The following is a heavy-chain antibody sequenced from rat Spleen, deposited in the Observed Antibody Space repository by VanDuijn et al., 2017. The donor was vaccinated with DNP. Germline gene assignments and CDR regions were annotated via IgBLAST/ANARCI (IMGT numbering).Heavy chain of an antibody. Sequence: EVQLQESGSGLVKPSQSLSLTCSVSGYSLPSNYWGWIRQFPGNKMEYIGHISYSGSTNYNPSLKSRISITRDTSKNHFFLHLNSVTTEDTATYYCARWTRYFDYWGQGVMVTVSS. V-gene: IGHV3-1*01. CDR2: ISYSGST. CDR1: GYSLPSNY. J-gene: IGHJ2*01. CDR3: ARWTRYFDY. D-gene: IGHD1-7*01.